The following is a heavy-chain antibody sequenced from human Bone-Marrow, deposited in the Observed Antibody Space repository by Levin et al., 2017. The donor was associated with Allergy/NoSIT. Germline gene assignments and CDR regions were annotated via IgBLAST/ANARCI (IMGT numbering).Heavy chain of an antibody. CDR2: IYTTGST. J-gene: IGHJ4*02. Sequence: SQTLSLTCTVSGGSISTYYWTWIRQPAGKGLEWIGRIYTTGSTNYNPSLKSRVTMSVDTSKNQFSLKLTSVTAADSAVYYCARAEGGYPDYWGQGTLVTVSS. V-gene: IGHV4-4*07. CDR3: ARAEGGYPDY. CDR1: GGSISTYY. D-gene: IGHD3-22*01.